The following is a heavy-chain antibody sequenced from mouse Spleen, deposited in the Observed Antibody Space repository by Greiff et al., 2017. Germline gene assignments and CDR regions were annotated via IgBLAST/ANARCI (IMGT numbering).Heavy chain of an antibody. J-gene: IGHJ2*01. CDR1: GYSFTSYW. Sequence: VHLVESGPQLVRPGASVKISCKASGYSFTSYWMHWVKQRPGQGLEWIGMIDPSDSETRLNQKFKDKATLTVDKSSSTAYMQLSSPTSEDSAVYYCARCLPPFYYFDYWGQGTTLTVSS. V-gene: IGHV1S126*01. CDR3: ARCLPPFYYFDY. CDR2: IDPSDSET.